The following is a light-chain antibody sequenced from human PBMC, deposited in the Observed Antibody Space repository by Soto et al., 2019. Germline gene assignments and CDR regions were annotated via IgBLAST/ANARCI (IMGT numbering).Light chain of an antibody. CDR1: QSISSN. Sequence: EIVMTQSPATLSVSPGEGATLSCRASQSISSNLAWYQQKPGQAPRLPIYGASTRVTGIPARFSGSGSETEFTLTISSLQSEDFALYYCMQRIEFPLTFGGGTKVDI. V-gene: IGKV3-15*01. CDR3: MQRIEFPLT. CDR2: GAS. J-gene: IGKJ4*01.